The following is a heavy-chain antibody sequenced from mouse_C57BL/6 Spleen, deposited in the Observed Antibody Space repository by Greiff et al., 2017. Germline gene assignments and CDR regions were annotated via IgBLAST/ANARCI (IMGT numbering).Heavy chain of an antibody. CDR3: TRYYGSSYVGDY. V-gene: IGHV1-15*01. CDR1: GYTFTDYE. CDR2: IDPETGGT. Sequence: QVQLKESGAELVRPGASVTLSCKASGYTFTDYEMHWVKQTPVHGLEWIGAIDPETGGTAYNQKFKGKAILTADKSSSTAYMELRSLTSEDSAVYYCTRYYGSSYVGDYWGQGTTLTVSS. J-gene: IGHJ2*01. D-gene: IGHD1-1*01.